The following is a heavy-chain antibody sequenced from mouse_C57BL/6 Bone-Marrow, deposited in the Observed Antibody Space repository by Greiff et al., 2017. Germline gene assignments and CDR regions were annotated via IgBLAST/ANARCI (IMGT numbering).Heavy chain of an antibody. J-gene: IGHJ4*01. CDR2: ISSGGSYT. D-gene: IGHD2-10*01. CDR3: ARQTPSYYGKGDYAMDY. CDR1: GFTFSSYG. V-gene: IGHV5-6*01. Sequence: EVKLVESGGDLVKPGGSLKLSCAASGFTFSSYGMSWVRQTPDKRLEWVATISSGGSYTYYPDRVKGRFTISRDNAKNTLYLQMSSLKSEDTAMYYCARQTPSYYGKGDYAMDYWGQGTSVTVSS.